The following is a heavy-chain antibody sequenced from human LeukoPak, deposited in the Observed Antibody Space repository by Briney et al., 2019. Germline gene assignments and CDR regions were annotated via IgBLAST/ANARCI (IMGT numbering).Heavy chain of an antibody. CDR1: GGTFSSYA. J-gene: IGHJ4*02. CDR3: ASSVAGYSSSWSYYFDY. CDR2: IIPVFGTA. D-gene: IGHD6-13*01. Sequence: ASVKVPCKASGGTFSSYAISWVRQAPGQGLEWMGGIIPVFGTANYAQKFQGRVTITADESTSTAYMELSSLRSEDTAVYYCASSVAGYSSSWSYYFDYWGQGTLVTDCS. V-gene: IGHV1-69*01.